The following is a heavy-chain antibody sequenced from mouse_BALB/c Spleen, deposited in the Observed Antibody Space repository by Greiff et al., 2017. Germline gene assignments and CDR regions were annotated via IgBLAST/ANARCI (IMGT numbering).Heavy chain of an antibody. Sequence: VMLVESGPGLVQPSQSLSITCTVSGFSLTSYGVHWVRQSPGKGLEWLGVIWSGGSTDYNAAFISRLSISKDNSKSQVFLKMNSLQTDDTARYYWARDRHGAYWGQGTLVTVSA. J-gene: IGHJ3*01. CDR3: ARDRHGAY. D-gene: IGHD6-1*01. CDR1: GFSLTSYG. CDR2: IWSGGST. V-gene: IGHV2-2*01.